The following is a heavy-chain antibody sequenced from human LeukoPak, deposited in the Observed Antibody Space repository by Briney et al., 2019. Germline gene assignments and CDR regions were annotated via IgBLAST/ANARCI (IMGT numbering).Heavy chain of an antibody. J-gene: IGHJ4*02. V-gene: IGHV3-11*05. D-gene: IGHD3-16*01. Sequence: GGSLRLSCAASGFTFSDYYMTWIRRAPGKGLEWVSYISTTSGFSKYADSVRGRFTISRDNAKNSLYLQMNTLGPEDTAVYYCAKGSPPGDWGQGTLVTVSP. CDR1: GFTFSDYY. CDR2: ISTTSGFS. CDR3: AKGSPPGD.